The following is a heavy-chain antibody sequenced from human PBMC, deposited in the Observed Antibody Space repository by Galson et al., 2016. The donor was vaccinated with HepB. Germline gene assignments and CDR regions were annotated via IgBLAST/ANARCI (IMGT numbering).Heavy chain of an antibody. CDR1: GDSISSSNW. J-gene: IGHJ3*02. CDR2: ISHSGST. Sequence: SETLSLTCAVSGDSISSSNWWSWVRQPPGKGLEWIGEISHSGSTYYNPSLKSRVTISVDKSKNQFSLKLSSVTAADTAVYYCARGLAMIAVAPDAFDIWGQGTMVTVSS. D-gene: IGHD6-19*01. V-gene: IGHV4-4*02. CDR3: ARGLAMIAVAPDAFDI.